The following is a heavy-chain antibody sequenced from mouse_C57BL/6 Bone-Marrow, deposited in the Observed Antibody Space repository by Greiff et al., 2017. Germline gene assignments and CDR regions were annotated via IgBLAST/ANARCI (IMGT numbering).Heavy chain of an antibody. CDR1: GYTFTSYW. J-gene: IGHJ3*01. CDR3: ARSCNWPWFAY. V-gene: IGHV1-64*01. Sequence: QAQLKQPGAELVKPGASVKLSCKASGYTFTSYWMHWVKQRPGQGLEWIGMIHPNSGSTNYNEKFKSKATLTVDKSSSTAYMQLSSLTSEDSAVYYCARSCNWPWFAYWGQGTLVTVSA. D-gene: IGHD4-1*02. CDR2: IHPNSGST.